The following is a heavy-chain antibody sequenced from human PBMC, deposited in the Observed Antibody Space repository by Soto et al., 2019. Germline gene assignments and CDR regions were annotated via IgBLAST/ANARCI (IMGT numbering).Heavy chain of an antibody. J-gene: IGHJ4*02. CDR2: IYYSGST. V-gene: IGHV4-31*03. D-gene: IGHD3-22*01. CDR1: GGSISSGGYY. CDR3: ARPLYYYDSSGYRY. Sequence: SETLSLTRTVSGGSISSGGYYWSWIRQHPGKGLEWIGYIYYSGSTYYNPSLKSRVTISVDTSKNQFSLKLSSVTAADTAVYYCARPLYYYDSSGYRYWGQGTLVTVSS.